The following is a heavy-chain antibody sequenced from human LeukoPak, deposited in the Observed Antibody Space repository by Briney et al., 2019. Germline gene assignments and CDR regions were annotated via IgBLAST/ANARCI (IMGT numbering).Heavy chain of an antibody. CDR3: ARDPDSHIIVVVPAAPSYGMDV. J-gene: IGHJ6*02. Sequence: GGSLRLSCAASGFTFSSYGMHWVRQAPGKGLEWVAVIWYDGSNKYYADSVKGRFTISRDNSKNTLYLQMNSLRAEDMAVYYCARDPDSHIIVVVPAAPSYGMDVWGQGTTVTVSS. CDR1: GFTFSSYG. V-gene: IGHV3-33*01. CDR2: IWYDGSNK. D-gene: IGHD2-2*01.